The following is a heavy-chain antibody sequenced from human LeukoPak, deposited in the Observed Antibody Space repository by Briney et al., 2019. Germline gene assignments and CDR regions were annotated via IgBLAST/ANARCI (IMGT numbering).Heavy chain of an antibody. CDR3: AKHYGSGTYYNYFTY. CDR1: GFTFSSYA. D-gene: IGHD3-10*01. Sequence: GGSLRLSCAASGFTFSSYALSWVRQAPGRGLEWVSAIGGSGGSTYYADFVKGRFTISRDNSKNTLFLQMSSLRAEDTATYYCAKHYGSGTYYNYFTYCGQGTLVSVSS. V-gene: IGHV3-23*01. CDR2: IGGSGGST. J-gene: IGHJ4*02.